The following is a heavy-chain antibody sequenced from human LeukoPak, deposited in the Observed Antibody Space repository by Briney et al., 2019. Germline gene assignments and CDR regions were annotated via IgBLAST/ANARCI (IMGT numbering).Heavy chain of an antibody. CDR3: ARGYSGYDYFDY. J-gene: IGHJ4*02. Sequence: SETLSLTCTVSCGSISSYYWSWIRQPPGKGLEWIGYIYYSGSTIYNPSLKSRVTISVDTSKNQFSLKLSSVTAADTAVYYCARGYSGYDYFDYWGQGTLVTVSS. CDR2: IYYSGST. CDR1: CGSISSYY. V-gene: IGHV4-59*01. D-gene: IGHD5-12*01.